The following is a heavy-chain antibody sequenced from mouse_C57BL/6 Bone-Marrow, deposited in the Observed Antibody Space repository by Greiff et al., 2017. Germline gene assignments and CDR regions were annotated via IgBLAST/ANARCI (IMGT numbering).Heavy chain of an antibody. D-gene: IGHD2-2*01. CDR2: ITHSGET. J-gene: IGHJ4*01. Sequence: VKLQESGPGLVKPSQSLFLTCSITGFPITSGYYWIWIRQSPGKPLEWMGYITHSGETFYNPSLQSPISITRETSKNKFFLQLSSVTTEDTAMYYCAGDRCGYHYAMDYWGQGTSVTVSS. CDR3: AGDRCGYHYAMDY. CDR1: GFPITSGYY. V-gene: IGHV12-3*01.